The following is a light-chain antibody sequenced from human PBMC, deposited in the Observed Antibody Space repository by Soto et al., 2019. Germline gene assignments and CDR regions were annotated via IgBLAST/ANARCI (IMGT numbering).Light chain of an antibody. CDR3: QQYNYWPPWT. Sequence: EIVTTQSPATLSMSPGERATLSCRASQSVSSNLAWYQQKPGQAPRLLIYGASTRATGIPARFSGSGSGTEFTLTISSLQSEDFAVYYCQQYNYWPPWTFGQGTKVEIK. CDR2: GAS. CDR1: QSVSSN. V-gene: IGKV3-15*01. J-gene: IGKJ1*01.